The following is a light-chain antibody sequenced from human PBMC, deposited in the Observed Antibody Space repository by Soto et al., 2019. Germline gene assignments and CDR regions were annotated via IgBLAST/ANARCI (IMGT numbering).Light chain of an antibody. J-gene: IGKJ1*01. CDR2: DTS. CDR1: QSVSSS. CDR3: QQYNNWRT. Sequence: VMTQSPATLSVSPGERATLSCRASQSVSSSLAWYQQKPGQAPRLLIYDTSTRATGIPARFSGSGSGTEFTLTISSLQSEDFAVYYCQQYNNWRTFGQGTKVDIK. V-gene: IGKV3-15*01.